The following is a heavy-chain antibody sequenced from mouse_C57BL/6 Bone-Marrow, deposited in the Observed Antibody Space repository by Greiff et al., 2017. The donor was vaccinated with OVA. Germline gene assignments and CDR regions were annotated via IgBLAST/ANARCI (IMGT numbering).Heavy chain of an antibody. J-gene: IGHJ1*03. CDR3: ARTRTGWYFDD. D-gene: IGHD3-1*01. Sequence: QVQLKQPGAELVRPGSSVKLSCKASGYTFTSYWMDWVKQRPGQGLEWIGNIYPSDSETHYNQKFKDKATLTVDKSSSTAYMQLSSLTSEDSAVYCGARTRTGWYFDDWGTGTTVTVSS. CDR1: GYTFTSYW. V-gene: IGHV1-61*01. CDR2: IYPSDSET.